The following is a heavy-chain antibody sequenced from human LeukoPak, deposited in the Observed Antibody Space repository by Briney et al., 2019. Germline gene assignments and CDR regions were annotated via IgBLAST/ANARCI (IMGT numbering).Heavy chain of an antibody. V-gene: IGHV3-23*01. CDR1: GFTFSSYA. D-gene: IGHD3-22*01. Sequence: GGSLRLSCAASGFTFSSYAMSWVRQAPGKGLEWVSTISGSGGSTYYVDSVKGRFTISRDNSKNTAYLQMNSLKTEDTAVYYCTTKYYYDSSGYSGPNWFDPWGQGTLVTVSS. CDR2: ISGSGGST. CDR3: TTKYYYDSSGYSGPNWFDP. J-gene: IGHJ5*02.